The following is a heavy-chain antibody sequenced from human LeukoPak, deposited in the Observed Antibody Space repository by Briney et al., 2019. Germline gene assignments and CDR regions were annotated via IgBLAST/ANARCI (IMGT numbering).Heavy chain of an antibody. CDR3: ARDQPMIKTFYYYYYMDV. J-gene: IGHJ6*03. CDR1: GGSISSSSYY. Sequence: SETLSPTCTVSGGSISSSSYYWGWIRQPPGKGLEWIGSIYYSGSTYYNPSLKSRVTISVDTSKNQFSLKLSSVTAADTAVYYCARDQPMIKTFYYYYYMDVWGKGTTVTVSS. V-gene: IGHV4-39*07. CDR2: IYYSGST. D-gene: IGHD3-22*01.